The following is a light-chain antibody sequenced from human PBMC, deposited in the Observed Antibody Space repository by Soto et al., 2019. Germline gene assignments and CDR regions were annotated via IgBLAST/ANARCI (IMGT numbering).Light chain of an antibody. V-gene: IGKV3-20*01. CDR2: GAS. CDR1: QSLTSGY. CDR3: QQYGTSEIT. Sequence: DIVLTQSPCTLSPSAGGGATIYCKVRQSLTSGYLAWYQQKPGQAPRILIYGASSRATGIPDRFSGSGSGTEFTLTISSLEPEDFAVFFCQQYGTSEITFGQGTLLEIK. J-gene: IGKJ5*01.